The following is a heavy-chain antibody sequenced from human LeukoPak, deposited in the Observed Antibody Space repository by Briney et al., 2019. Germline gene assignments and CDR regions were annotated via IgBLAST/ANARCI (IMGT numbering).Heavy chain of an antibody. V-gene: IGHV4-59*01. CDR1: GGSISSYY. D-gene: IGHD3-3*01. Sequence: PSETLSLTCTVSGGSISSYYWSWIRQPPGKGLEWIGYIYYSGSTNYNPSLKSRVTISVDTSKNQFSLKLSPVTAADTAVYYCARDAGPSNFWSGYYPNYYYYYMDVWGKGTTVTVSS. J-gene: IGHJ6*03. CDR3: ARDAGPSNFWSGYYPNYYYYYMDV. CDR2: IYYSGST.